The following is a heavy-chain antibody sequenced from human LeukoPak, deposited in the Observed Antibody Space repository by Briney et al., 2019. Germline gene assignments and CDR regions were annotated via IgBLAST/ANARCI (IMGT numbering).Heavy chain of an antibody. D-gene: IGHD6-19*01. Sequence: GGSLRLSCAASGFTVSSNYMSWVRQAPGKGLEWVSVIYSGGSTYYADSVKGRFTISRDNSKNTLYLQMNSLRAKDTAVYYCARGIAVAGRFDYWGQGTLVTVSS. CDR3: ARGIAVAGRFDY. CDR1: GFTVSSNY. J-gene: IGHJ4*02. V-gene: IGHV3-53*01. CDR2: IYSGGST.